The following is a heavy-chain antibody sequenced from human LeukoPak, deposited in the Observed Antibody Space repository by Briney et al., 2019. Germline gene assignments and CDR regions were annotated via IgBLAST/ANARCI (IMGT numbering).Heavy chain of an antibody. CDR2: IKQDGSEK. V-gene: IGHV3-7*01. D-gene: IGHD6-19*01. J-gene: IGHJ4*02. CDR1: GFTFSSYN. CDR3: ARDLGIAVAIGTGDY. Sequence: GGSLRLSCAASGFTFSSYNVNWVRQAPGKGLEWVANIKQDGSEKYYVDSVKGRFTISRDNAKNSLYLQMNSLRAEDTAVYYCARDLGIAVAIGTGDYWGQGTLVTVSS.